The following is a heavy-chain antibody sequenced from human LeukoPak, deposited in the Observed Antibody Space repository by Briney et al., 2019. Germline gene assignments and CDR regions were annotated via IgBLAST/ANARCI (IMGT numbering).Heavy chain of an antibody. Sequence: PGGSLRLSCAASGFTVDSNYLSWVRQAPGEGLEWVSTNTGGNTYYAASVKGRFTISRDFSKNTVFLHMNSLRAEDTAMYYCARGDDSGYYDYFDYWGQGALVTVSS. V-gene: IGHV3-53*01. CDR3: ARGDDSGYYDYFDY. CDR2: NTGGNT. CDR1: GFTVDSNY. D-gene: IGHD3-22*01. J-gene: IGHJ4*02.